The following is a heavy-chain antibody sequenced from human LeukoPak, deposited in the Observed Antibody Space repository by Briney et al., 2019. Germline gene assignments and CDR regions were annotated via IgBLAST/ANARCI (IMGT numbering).Heavy chain of an antibody. V-gene: IGHV3-30*18. CDR2: LSYDGSEK. CDR3: AKSSSGWYGGFDY. Sequence: GGSLTLSCAASGFTFSSYGMHWVRQAPGKGLEWVAVLSYDGSEKYYADSVKGRCTISRDNSKNTVYLQMNSLRAEDTAVYYCAKSSSGWYGGFDYWGQGTLVTVSS. D-gene: IGHD6-19*01. CDR1: GFTFSSYG. J-gene: IGHJ4*02.